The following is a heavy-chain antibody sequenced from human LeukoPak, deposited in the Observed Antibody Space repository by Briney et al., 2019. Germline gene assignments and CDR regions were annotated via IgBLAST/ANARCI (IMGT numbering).Heavy chain of an antibody. Sequence: ASVKVSCKASGYTFASYGVTWVRQAPGQGLEWMGWISAYNGNTNYAQKLQGRVTMTTDTSTSTAYMELRSLRSDDTAVYYCARQVDSTMAFPDYWGQGTLVTVSS. CDR2: ISAYNGNT. CDR1: GYTFASYG. V-gene: IGHV1-18*01. CDR3: ARQVDSTMAFPDY. D-gene: IGHD3-10*01. J-gene: IGHJ4*02.